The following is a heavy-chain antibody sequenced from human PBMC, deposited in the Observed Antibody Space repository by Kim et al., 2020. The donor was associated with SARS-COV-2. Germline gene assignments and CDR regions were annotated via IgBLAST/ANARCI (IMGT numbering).Heavy chain of an antibody. D-gene: IGHD4-17*01. J-gene: IGHJ3*01. CDR2: IWDDGNNR. CDR3: ARRETHRRLHGDYGDAFDF. V-gene: IGHV3-33*01. CDR1: GFTFSDYG. Sequence: GGSLRLSCAASGFTFSDYGMHWVRQAPGKGLEWVAVIWDDGNNRFYADSVKGRFTISRDTSNNTLYLQMNSLRADDTAVYYCARRETHRRLHGDYGDAFDFWGQGTLVSVSS.